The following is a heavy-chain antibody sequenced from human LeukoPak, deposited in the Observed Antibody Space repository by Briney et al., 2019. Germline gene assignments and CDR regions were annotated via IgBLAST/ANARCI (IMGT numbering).Heavy chain of an antibody. CDR2: IYYSGST. CDR3: ARSPVRLAAAAYLYYFDY. V-gene: IGHV4-59*01. D-gene: IGHD6-13*01. CDR1: GGSISSYY. Sequence: SETLSLTCTVSGGSISSYYWSWIRQPPGKGLEWIGYIYYSGSTNYNPSLKNRVTISVDTSKNQFSLKLSSVTAADTAVYYCARSPVRLAAAAYLYYFDYWGQGTLVTVSS. J-gene: IGHJ4*02.